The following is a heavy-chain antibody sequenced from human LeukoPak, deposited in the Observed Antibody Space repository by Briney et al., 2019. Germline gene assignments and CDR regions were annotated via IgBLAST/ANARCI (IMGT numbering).Heavy chain of an antibody. J-gene: IGHJ4*02. Sequence: GGSLRLSCAASGFTFTSYAMNWVRQAPGKGLEWVSNIRESVGSTHYADSVKGQFTISRDNSKNTLYLQMNSLRAEDTAVYYCAKMKGLYYYDSAGYSDNWGQGTLVTVSS. CDR2: IRESVGST. V-gene: IGHV3-23*01. CDR3: AKMKGLYYYDSAGYSDN. CDR1: GFTFTSYA. D-gene: IGHD3-22*01.